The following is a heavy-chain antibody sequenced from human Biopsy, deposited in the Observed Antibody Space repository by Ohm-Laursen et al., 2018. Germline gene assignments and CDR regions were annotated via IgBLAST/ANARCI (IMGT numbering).Heavy chain of an antibody. CDR1: SGSIKSYY. CDR3: ARLTGDPSY. Sequence: SETLSLTCTVSSGSIKSYYWNWIRQSPGKGLEWIGFIYYTGHTNYNPSLKSRATISVDTSKNQSSLKVISVTAADTAVYYCARLTGDPSYWGQGILVTVSS. J-gene: IGHJ4*02. V-gene: IGHV4-59*01. D-gene: IGHD7-27*01. CDR2: IYYTGHT.